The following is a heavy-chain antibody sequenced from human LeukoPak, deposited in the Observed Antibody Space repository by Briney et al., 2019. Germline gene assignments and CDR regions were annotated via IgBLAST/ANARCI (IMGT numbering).Heavy chain of an antibody. Sequence: PGGSLRLSCAASGFTFNTYGMHWVRQAPGKGLEWVAVISYDASNKNYADPVKGRFTISRDYSKNTVYLQMNSLRAEDTAVYYCARGGLLWFGELANYYYGMDVWGQGTTVTVSS. CDR2: ISYDASNK. CDR1: GFTFNTYG. D-gene: IGHD3-10*01. J-gene: IGHJ6*02. CDR3: ARGGLLWFGELANYYYGMDV. V-gene: IGHV3-30*03.